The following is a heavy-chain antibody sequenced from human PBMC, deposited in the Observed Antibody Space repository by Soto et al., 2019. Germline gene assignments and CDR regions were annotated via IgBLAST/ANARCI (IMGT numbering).Heavy chain of an antibody. D-gene: IGHD3-10*01. V-gene: IGHV3-73*01. J-gene: IGHJ4*02. Sequence: GGSLRLSCAASGFTFSGSAMHWVRQASGKGLEWVGRIRSKANSYATAYAASVKGRFTISRDDSKNTAYLQMNSLKTEDTAVYYCTRQGFGELIPFLWGQGTLVTVSS. CDR2: IRSKANSYAT. CDR1: GFTFSGSA. CDR3: TRQGFGELIPFL.